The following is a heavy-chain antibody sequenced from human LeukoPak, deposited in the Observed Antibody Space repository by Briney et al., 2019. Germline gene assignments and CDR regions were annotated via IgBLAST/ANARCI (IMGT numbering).Heavy chain of an antibody. Sequence: GGSLRLSCAASGFTFSSYGMHWVRQAPGKGLEWVAVISYDGSNKYYADSVKGRFTISRDNSKSTLYLQMNSLRAEDTAVYYCATLVADPSYGMDVWGKGTTVTVSS. V-gene: IGHV3-30*03. D-gene: IGHD6-19*01. CDR3: ATLVADPSYGMDV. J-gene: IGHJ6*04. CDR2: ISYDGSNK. CDR1: GFTFSSYG.